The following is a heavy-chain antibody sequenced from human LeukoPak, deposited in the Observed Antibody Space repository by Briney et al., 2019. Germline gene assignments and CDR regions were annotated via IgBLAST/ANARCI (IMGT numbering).Heavy chain of an antibody. CDR3: ARGVYYYDSSGYSLFDY. Sequence: PSETLSLTCAVSGGSISSSNWWSWVRQPPGKGLEWIGEIYHSGSTNYNPSLKSRVTISVDKSKNQFSLKLSSVTAADTAVYYCARGVYYYDSSGYSLFDYWGQGTLVTVSS. J-gene: IGHJ4*02. V-gene: IGHV4-4*02. D-gene: IGHD3-22*01. CDR1: GGSISSSNW. CDR2: IYHSGST.